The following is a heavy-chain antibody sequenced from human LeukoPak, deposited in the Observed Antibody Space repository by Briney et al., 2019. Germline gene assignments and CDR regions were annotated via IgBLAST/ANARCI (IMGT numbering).Heavy chain of an antibody. V-gene: IGHV1-69*05. Sequence: ASVKVSCKASGGTFSSYAISWVRQAPGQGLEWMGGIIPIFGTANYAQKFQGRVTMTRDMSTSTVYMELSSLRSEDTAVYYCARDSEDTTMGPGYWGQGTLVTVSS. CDR1: GGTFSSYA. CDR2: IIPIFGTA. J-gene: IGHJ4*02. D-gene: IGHD5-18*01. CDR3: ARDSEDTTMGPGY.